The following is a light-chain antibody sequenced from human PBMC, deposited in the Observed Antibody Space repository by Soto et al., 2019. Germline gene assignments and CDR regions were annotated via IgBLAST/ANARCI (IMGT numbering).Light chain of an antibody. Sequence: DIVLTQSPSSLSASVGERVTITCRASQSINSYLTWYQQKPGKAPKLLIYDASSVHTGVPSRFSGSGSGTDFTLTISSLQPEDIATYYCQQRCSRPFTFGQGTKVDIK. V-gene: IGKV1-39*01. CDR1: QSINSY. J-gene: IGKJ1*01. CDR3: QQRCSRPFT. CDR2: DAS.